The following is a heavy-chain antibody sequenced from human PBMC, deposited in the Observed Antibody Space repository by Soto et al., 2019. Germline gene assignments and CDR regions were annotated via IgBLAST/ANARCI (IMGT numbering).Heavy chain of an antibody. V-gene: IGHV1-2*04. CDR1: GYTFTGYY. CDR2: INPNSGGT. CDR3: ARARPLMVRGVSGWFDP. J-gene: IGHJ5*02. D-gene: IGHD3-10*01. Sequence: ASVKVSCKASGYTFTGYYMHWVRQAPGQGLEWMGWINPNSGGTNYAQKFQGWVTMTRGTSISTAYMELSSLRSEDTAVYYCARARPLMVRGVSGWFDPWGQGTLVTVSS.